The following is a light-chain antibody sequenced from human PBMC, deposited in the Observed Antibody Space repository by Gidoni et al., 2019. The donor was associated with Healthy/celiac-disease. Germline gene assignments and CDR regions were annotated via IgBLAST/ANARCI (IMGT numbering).Light chain of an antibody. CDR3: QQYNS. Sequence: DIQMTQSPSTLSASVGDRVTLTCRASQSISSWLAWYQQKPGKAPKLLIYKASSLESGVPSRFSGSGSGTEFTLTISSLQPDDLATYYCQQYNSFGQGTKLEIK. V-gene: IGKV1-5*03. CDR2: KAS. J-gene: IGKJ2*01. CDR1: QSISSW.